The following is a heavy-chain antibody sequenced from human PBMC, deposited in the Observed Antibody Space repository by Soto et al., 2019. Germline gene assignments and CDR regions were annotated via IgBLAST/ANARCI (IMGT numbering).Heavy chain of an antibody. CDR3: ARGPPYYYDSSGNKDAFDY. D-gene: IGHD3-22*01. J-gene: IGHJ4*02. CDR1: GGSFSGYY. V-gene: IGHV4-34*01. Sequence: SETLSLTCAVYGGSFSGYYWSWIRQPPGKGLEWIGEINHSGSTNYNPSLKSRVTISVDTSKNQFSLKLSSVTAADTAVYYCARGPPYYYDSSGNKDAFDYWGQGTLVT. CDR2: INHSGST.